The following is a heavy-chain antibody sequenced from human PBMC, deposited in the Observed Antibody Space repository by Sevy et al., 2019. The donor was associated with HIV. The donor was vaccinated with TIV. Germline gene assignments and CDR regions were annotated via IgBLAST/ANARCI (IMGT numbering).Heavy chain of an antibody. Sequence: LSLTCTVSGGSISSYYWSWIRQPPGKGLEWIGYIYYSGSTNYNPSLKSRVTISVDTSKNQFSLKLSSVTAADTAVYYCARAQAVAGTYYFDYWGQGTLVTVSS. CDR3: ARAQAVAGTYYFDY. D-gene: IGHD6-19*01. V-gene: IGHV4-59*13. CDR1: GGSISSYY. J-gene: IGHJ4*02. CDR2: IYYSGST.